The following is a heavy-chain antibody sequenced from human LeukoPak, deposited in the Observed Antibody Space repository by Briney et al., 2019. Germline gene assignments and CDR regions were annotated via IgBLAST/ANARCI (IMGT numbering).Heavy chain of an antibody. V-gene: IGHV4-34*01. CDR2: INHSGST. CDR1: GGSFSGYY. J-gene: IGHJ6*03. Sequence: PSETLSLTCAVYGGSFSGYYWSWIRQPPGKGLEWIGEINHSGSTNYNPSLKSRVTISVDTSKNQFSLKLSSVTAADTAVYYCARGGPNIVLVPAALNYNYMTFWGKGTTATASS. CDR3: ARGGPNIVLVPAALNYNYMTF. D-gene: IGHD2-2*01.